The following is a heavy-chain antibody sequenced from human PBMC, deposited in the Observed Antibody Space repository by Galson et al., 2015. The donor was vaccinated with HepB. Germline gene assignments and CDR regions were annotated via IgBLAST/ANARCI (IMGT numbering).Heavy chain of an antibody. V-gene: IGHV1-69*13. Sequence: SVKVSCKASGGTFSSYAISWVRQAPGQGLEWMGGIIPIFGTANYAQKFQSRVTITADESTSTAYMELSSLRSEDTAVYYCARDGAEFSSGWQFDYWGQGTLVTVSS. CDR1: GGTFSSYA. D-gene: IGHD6-19*01. CDR2: IIPIFGTA. J-gene: IGHJ4*02. CDR3: ARDGAEFSSGWQFDY.